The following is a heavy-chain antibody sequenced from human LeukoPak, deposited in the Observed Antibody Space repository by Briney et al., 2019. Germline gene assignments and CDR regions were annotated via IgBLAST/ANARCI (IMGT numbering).Heavy chain of an antibody. CDR2: IYSGGST. Sequence: GGSLRLSCAASGFTVSSNYMSWVRQAPGKGLEWVSVIYSGGSTYYADSVKGRFTISRDNSKNTLYLQMNSLRAEDTAVYYCASGGRWLILPFDYWGQGTLVTVSS. CDR1: GFTVSSNY. V-gene: IGHV3-53*01. D-gene: IGHD6-19*01. J-gene: IGHJ4*02. CDR3: ASGGRWLILPFDY.